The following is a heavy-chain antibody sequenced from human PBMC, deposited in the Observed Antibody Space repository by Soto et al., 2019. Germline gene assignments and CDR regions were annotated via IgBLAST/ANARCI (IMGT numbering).Heavy chain of an antibody. Sequence: ASVKVSCKASGDTFTANFLHWVRQAPGQQFEWMGWINPKSGGTKYPQNFQGRVTMTRDTSLSTVDMTLSGLTSDDTAVYYCVTYSWNYDISIVDSWGQGTLVTVSS. CDR3: VTYSWNYDISIVDS. CDR1: GDTFTANF. J-gene: IGHJ4*02. CDR2: INPKSGGT. V-gene: IGHV1-2*02. D-gene: IGHD1-7*01.